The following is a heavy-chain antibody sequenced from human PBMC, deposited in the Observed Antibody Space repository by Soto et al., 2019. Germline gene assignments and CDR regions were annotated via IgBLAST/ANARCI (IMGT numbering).Heavy chain of an antibody. V-gene: IGHV3-23*01. CDR3: AKVIILGYCSGISCPLDY. CDR1: GFTFKNYA. D-gene: IGHD2-2*03. J-gene: IGHJ4*02. Sequence: EVQLLESGGGLVQPGGSLRLSCAASGFTFKNYAMSWVRQGPGKGLEWVSGIDESGDSTNFADSVRGRFTISRDNSKNTLYLQMSSLRAEDTAVYYCAKVIILGYCSGISCPLDYWGQGTLVTVSP. CDR2: IDESGDST.